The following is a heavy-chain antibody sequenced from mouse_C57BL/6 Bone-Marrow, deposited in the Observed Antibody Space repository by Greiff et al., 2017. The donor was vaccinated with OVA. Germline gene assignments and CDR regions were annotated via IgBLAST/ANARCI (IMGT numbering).Heavy chain of an antibody. V-gene: IGHV14-4*01. Sequence: VQLQQSGAELVRPGASVKLSCTASGFNIKDDYMYWVKQRPEQGMEWIGWIDPENGGNDYASKFKGQTTITADTSSNTAYLQLSSLTSEDTAVYYSSSYGSSHLYFDVWGTGTTVTVSS. CDR3: SSYGSSHLYFDV. CDR2: IDPENGGN. CDR1: GFNIKDDY. J-gene: IGHJ1*03. D-gene: IGHD1-1*01.